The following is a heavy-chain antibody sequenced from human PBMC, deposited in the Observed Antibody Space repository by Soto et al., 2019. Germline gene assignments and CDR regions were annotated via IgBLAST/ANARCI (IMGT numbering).Heavy chain of an antibody. CDR3: ARGEQYSGRIFDY. Sequence: QVQLQQSGPGLVKPSQTLSVTCGISGDSVSSNSAAWNWLRQSPSRGLEWLGRTYYRSKGYNDYAVSVESPITINQDTAKNHFSLQLNFVTPEDTAVYFCARGEQYSGRIFDYWGQGTLVTVSS. V-gene: IGHV6-1*01. CDR1: GDSVSSNSAA. D-gene: IGHD1-26*01. J-gene: IGHJ4*02. CDR2: TYYRSKGYN.